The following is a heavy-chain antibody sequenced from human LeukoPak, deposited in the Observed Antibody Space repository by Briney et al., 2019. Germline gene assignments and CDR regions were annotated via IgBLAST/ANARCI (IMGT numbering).Heavy chain of an antibody. CDR3: ARVSRAGYFDY. Sequence: SETLSLTCTVSGGSISSGGYYWSWIRQHPGKGLEWIGYIYYSGSTYYNPSLKSRVTISVDTSKNQFSLKLSSVTAADTAVYYCARVSRAGYFDYWGQGTLATVSS. D-gene: IGHD3-10*01. V-gene: IGHV4-31*03. CDR1: GGSISSGGYY. CDR2: IYYSGST. J-gene: IGHJ4*02.